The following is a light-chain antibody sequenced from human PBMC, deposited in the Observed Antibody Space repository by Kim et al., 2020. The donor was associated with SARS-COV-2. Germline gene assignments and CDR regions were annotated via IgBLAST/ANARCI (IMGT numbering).Light chain of an antibody. CDR2: AAS. Sequence: ASVGDRVTSTCRASQGISNYLDWYQQKPGKVPKLLIYAASTLQSGVPSRFSGSGSGTDFTLTISSLQPEDVATYYCQKYNSAPRTFGQGTKVDIK. V-gene: IGKV1-27*01. CDR1: QGISNY. CDR3: QKYNSAPRT. J-gene: IGKJ1*01.